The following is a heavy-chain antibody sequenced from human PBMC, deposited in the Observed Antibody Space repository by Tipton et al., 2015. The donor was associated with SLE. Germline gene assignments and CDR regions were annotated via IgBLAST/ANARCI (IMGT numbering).Heavy chain of an antibody. CDR2: IYYSGNT. CDR1: GGSISSGGYY. Sequence: TLSLTCTVSGGSISSGGYYWTWIRQLPGKGLEWIGYIYYSGNTYYNPSLGSRLTISVDTSKDQFSLRLTSVTAADTAVYYCARTQLRVSPNAFDIWGQGTMVTVSS. V-gene: IGHV4-31*03. D-gene: IGHD3-3*01. CDR3: ARTQLRVSPNAFDI. J-gene: IGHJ3*02.